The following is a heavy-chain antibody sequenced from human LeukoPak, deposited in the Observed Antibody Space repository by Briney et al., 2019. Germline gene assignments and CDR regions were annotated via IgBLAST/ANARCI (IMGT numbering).Heavy chain of an antibody. D-gene: IGHD3-3*01. CDR1: EFTFDDYA. V-gene: IGHV3-9*01. CDR2: ISWYSGRL. J-gene: IGHJ4*02. Sequence: ALRLSCAASEFTFDDYAMHWVRQAPGKGLEWCAGISWYSGRLGYADSVKGRFTISSDNAKNSLYLQMNSLRAEDTALYYCARAPGYDFWRGYYNYWGQGTLVTVSS. CDR3: ARAPGYDFWRGYYNY.